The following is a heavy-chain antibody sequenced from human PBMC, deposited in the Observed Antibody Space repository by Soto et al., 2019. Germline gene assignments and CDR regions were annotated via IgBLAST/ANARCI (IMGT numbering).Heavy chain of an antibody. V-gene: IGHV3-13*04. CDR2: IGTTGDT. CDR1: GFTFSSYD. J-gene: IGHJ6*02. D-gene: IGHD1-26*01. CDR3: ARDSPGGPADRSGMDV. Sequence: PGGSLRLSCAASGFTFSSYDMHWVRQITGKGLEWVSAIGTTGDTYYPDSVKGRFTISRENGKNSLYLQMNYLRAEDTAVYYCARDSPGGPADRSGMDVWGQGTTVTVSS.